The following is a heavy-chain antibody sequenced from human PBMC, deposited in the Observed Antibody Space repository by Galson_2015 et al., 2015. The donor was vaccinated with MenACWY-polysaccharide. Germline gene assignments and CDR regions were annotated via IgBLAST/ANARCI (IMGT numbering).Heavy chain of an antibody. J-gene: IGHJ4*02. CDR1: GYTFSNYA. Sequence: SCKAFGYTFSNYALHWVRQAPGQRLEWLGWINGGDGKAKYSQKFQDRIPITRETSASTVSMELSSLRSEDTAVYYCARTEAGDFRLDYWGQGTLVTVSS. V-gene: IGHV1-3*01. D-gene: IGHD6-19*01. CDR2: INGGDGKA. CDR3: ARTEAGDFRLDY.